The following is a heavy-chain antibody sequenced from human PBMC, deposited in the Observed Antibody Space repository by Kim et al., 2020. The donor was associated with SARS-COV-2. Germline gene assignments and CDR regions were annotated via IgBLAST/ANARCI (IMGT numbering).Heavy chain of an antibody. J-gene: IGHJ3*02. Sequence: GGSLRLSCAASGFTFSSYEMNWVRQAPGKGLEWVSYISSSGSTIYYSDSVKGRFTISRDNATNSLYLQMNSLRAEDTAVYYCARDWEQQLGSAFDIWGQGTMVTVSS. V-gene: IGHV3-48*03. CDR2: ISSSGSTI. CDR1: GFTFSSYE. CDR3: ARDWEQQLGSAFDI. D-gene: IGHD6-13*01.